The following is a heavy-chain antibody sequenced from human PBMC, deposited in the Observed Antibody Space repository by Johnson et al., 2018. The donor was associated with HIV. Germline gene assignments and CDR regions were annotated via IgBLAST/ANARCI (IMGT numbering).Heavy chain of an antibody. Sequence: VQLVESGGGLVQPGGSLRLSCAVSGFTFDDFAMHWVRQAPGKGLGWVALISCDGGNTYYADSVQGRFTIYRDNSKNSLYLQMNSLRVEDTALYYCYTWDGSGSHAFDIWGQGTMVIVSS. CDR3: YTWDGSGSHAFDI. J-gene: IGHJ3*02. D-gene: IGHD3-22*01. CDR2: ISCDGGNT. V-gene: IGHV3-43D*03. CDR1: GFTFDDFA.